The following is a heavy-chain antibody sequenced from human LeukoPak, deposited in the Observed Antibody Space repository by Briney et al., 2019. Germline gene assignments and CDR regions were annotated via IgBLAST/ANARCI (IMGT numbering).Heavy chain of an antibody. J-gene: IGHJ4*02. V-gene: IGHV3-23*01. Sequence: GGSLRLSCAASGFIFSSYTMTWVRPAPGKGLEWVSSIDESGGSTLYADSVRGRFTNSRDNAKNMLYLQMGSMRVEDTGLYLCAKVHGAPFWGQGTLVTVSS. CDR1: GFIFSSYT. CDR3: AKVHGAPF. D-gene: IGHD4-17*01. CDR2: IDESGGST.